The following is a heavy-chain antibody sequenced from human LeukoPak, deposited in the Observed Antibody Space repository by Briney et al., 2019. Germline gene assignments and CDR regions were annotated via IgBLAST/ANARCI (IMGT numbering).Heavy chain of an antibody. V-gene: IGHV4-4*07. CDR3: ARHPLYYYDSSGYYYVGYYYMDV. Sequence: SETLSLTCTVSGGSISSYYWSWIRQPAGKGLEWIGRIYTSGSTNYNPSLKSRVTISVDTSKNQFSLKLSSVTAADTAVYYCARHPLYYYDSSGYYYVGYYYMDVWGKGTTVTISS. D-gene: IGHD3-22*01. J-gene: IGHJ6*03. CDR2: IYTSGST. CDR1: GGSISSYY.